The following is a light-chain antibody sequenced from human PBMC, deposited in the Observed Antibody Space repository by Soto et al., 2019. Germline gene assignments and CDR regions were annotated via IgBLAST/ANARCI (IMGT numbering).Light chain of an antibody. CDR3: QQYNSYWT. V-gene: IGKV1-5*03. CDR1: ESISSW. J-gene: IGKJ1*01. Sequence: IQMTQSPSTLSACIRDIVGITSLASESISSWLASYQQKPGKAHKLLIYKASSLESVVPSRLSGRVSGTEFTHTISSLQPADFATYYCQQYNSYWTFGEGTKVDIK. CDR2: KAS.